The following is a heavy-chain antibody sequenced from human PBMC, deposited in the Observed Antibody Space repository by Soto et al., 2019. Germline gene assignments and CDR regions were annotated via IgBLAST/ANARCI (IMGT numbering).Heavy chain of an antibody. V-gene: IGHV4-59*08. D-gene: IGHD4-4*01. J-gene: IGHJ3*02. Sequence: QVQLQESGPGLVKPSETLSLTCTLSGGSISSYSWSWIRQPPGKGLEWIGYIDYSGSTNYNPSLKSRVTISVDTSKNQFSLKLSSVTAADTAVYYCARHGTYSNRLYSFGIWGQGTMVTVSS. CDR1: GGSISSYS. CDR2: IDYSGST. CDR3: ARHGTYSNRLYSFGI.